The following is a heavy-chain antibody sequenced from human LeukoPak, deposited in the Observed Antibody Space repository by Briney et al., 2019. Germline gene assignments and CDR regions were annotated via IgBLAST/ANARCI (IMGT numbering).Heavy chain of an antibody. CDR2: IYTTGST. CDR3: ARVVWFGELFN. Sequence: SQTLSLTCTVSGGSISSGSYYWSWIRQPAGKGLEWIGRIYTTGSTNYNPSLKRRVTISVDTSKNQFSLKLSSVTAADSAVYYCARVVWFGELFNWGQGALVTVSS. D-gene: IGHD3-10*01. CDR1: GGSISSGSYY. V-gene: IGHV4-61*02. J-gene: IGHJ4*02.